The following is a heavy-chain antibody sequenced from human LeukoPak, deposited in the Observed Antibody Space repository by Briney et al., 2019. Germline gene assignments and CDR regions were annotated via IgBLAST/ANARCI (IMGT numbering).Heavy chain of an antibody. J-gene: IGHJ5*02. Sequence: PSETLSLTCTVSGGSISSSSYYWGWIRQPPGKGLEWIGSIYYSGSTYYNPSLKSRVTISVDTSKNQFSLKLSSVTAADTAVYYCARAPIVVVVAATGWFDPWGQGTLVTVSS. D-gene: IGHD2-15*01. CDR1: GGSISSSSYY. CDR3: ARAPIVVVVAATGWFDP. CDR2: IYYSGST. V-gene: IGHV4-39*07.